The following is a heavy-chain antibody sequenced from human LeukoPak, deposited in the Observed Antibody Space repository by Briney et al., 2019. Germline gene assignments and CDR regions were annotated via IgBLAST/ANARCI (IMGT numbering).Heavy chain of an antibody. V-gene: IGHV1-8*01. CDR3: ARVKGDSSGYYY. CDR2: MNPNSGNT. Sequence: GASLKVSCKASGYTFTSYDINWVRQATGQGLEWMGWMNPNSGNTGYAQKFQGRVTMTRNTSISTAYMELSSLRSEDTAVYYCARVKGDSSGYYYWGQGTLVTVSS. D-gene: IGHD3-22*01. J-gene: IGHJ4*02. CDR1: GYTFTSYD.